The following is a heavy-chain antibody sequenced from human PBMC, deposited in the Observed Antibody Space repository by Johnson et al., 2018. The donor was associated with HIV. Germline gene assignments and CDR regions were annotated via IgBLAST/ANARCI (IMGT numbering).Heavy chain of an antibody. J-gene: IGHJ3*01. CDR1: GFPFDDYT. CDR2: ISWDGGST. D-gene: IGHD1-26*01. CDR3: AKDKGSFTDDAFDV. Sequence: VQLVESGGVVVQPGGSLRLSCAASGFPFDDYTMHWVRQPPGKGLEWVSLISWDGGSTYYADSVKGRFTISRDNSKNSLYLQMNSLRTEDTALYYCAKDKGSFTDDAFDVWGLGTMVTVSS. V-gene: IGHV3-43*01.